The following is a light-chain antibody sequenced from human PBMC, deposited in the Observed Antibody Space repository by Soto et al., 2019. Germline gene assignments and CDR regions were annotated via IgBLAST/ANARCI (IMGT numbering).Light chain of an antibody. J-gene: IGKJ4*01. V-gene: IGKV3-11*01. CDR3: QQRTNWSSVT. CDR2: DAS. CDR1: QSVSSN. Sequence: EIVLTQSPVTLSLSPGERATLSCRACQSVSSNLAWYQQKPGQAPRLLIYDASNRATGIPARFSGSGSGTDFTLTISSLEPEDFAVYYCQQRTNWSSVTFGGGTKVDIK.